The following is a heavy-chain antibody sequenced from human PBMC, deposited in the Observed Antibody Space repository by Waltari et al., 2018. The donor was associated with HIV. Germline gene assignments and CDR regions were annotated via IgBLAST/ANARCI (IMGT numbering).Heavy chain of an antibody. J-gene: IGHJ6*02. V-gene: IGHV4-59*01. D-gene: IGHD3-3*01. CDR1: GGATSSCD. Sequence: QVQLQESGPGLVKPSETTSLTGPAPGGATSSCDWGWGRQRPGQRLEWIGYIYYSGSTNYNPSLKSRVTISVDTSKNQFSLKLSAVTAADTAVYYCARDARTWSGYSYYYYGMDVWGQGTTVTVSS. CDR2: IYYSGST. CDR3: ARDARTWSGYSYYYYGMDV.